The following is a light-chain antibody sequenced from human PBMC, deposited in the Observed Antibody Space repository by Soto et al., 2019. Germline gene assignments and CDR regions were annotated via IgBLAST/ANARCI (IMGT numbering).Light chain of an antibody. CDR1: QSFRGL. Sequence: DIVLTHSPATLSLSPGERATLSCRASQSFRGLLAWYQQKPGQAPRLLIYDAYNRATGIPPRFSGSGSGTDFTLTISSLEPEDSAVYYCQQRHMWPITFGHATRLEI. V-gene: IGKV3-11*01. CDR2: DAY. CDR3: QQRHMWPIT. J-gene: IGKJ5*01.